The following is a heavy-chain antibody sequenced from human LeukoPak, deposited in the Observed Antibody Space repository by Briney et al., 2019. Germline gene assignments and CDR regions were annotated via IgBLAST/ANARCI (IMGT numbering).Heavy chain of an antibody. CDR2: IYYSGST. V-gene: IGHV4-59*01. Sequence: PSETLSLTCTVSGGSISSYYWSWIRQPPGKGLEWIGYIYYSGSTNYNPSLKSRVTISVDTSKNQFSLKLSSVTAADTAVYYCARIVGLELLLMDVWGKGTTVTVSS. CDR3: ARIVGLELLLMDV. J-gene: IGHJ6*04. CDR1: GGSISSYY. D-gene: IGHD1-7*01.